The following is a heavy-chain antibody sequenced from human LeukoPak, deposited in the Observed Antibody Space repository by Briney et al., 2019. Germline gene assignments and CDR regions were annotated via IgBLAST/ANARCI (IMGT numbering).Heavy chain of an antibody. Sequence: SETLSLTCAVYGGSFSGYYWSWIRQPPGKGLEWIGEINHSGSTNYNPSLKSRVTISVDTSKNQFSLKLSSVTAADTAVYYRARGHTIFGVVIPYFDYWGQGTLVTVSS. V-gene: IGHV4-34*01. D-gene: IGHD3-3*01. CDR3: ARGHTIFGVVIPYFDY. CDR1: GGSFSGYY. J-gene: IGHJ4*02. CDR2: INHSGST.